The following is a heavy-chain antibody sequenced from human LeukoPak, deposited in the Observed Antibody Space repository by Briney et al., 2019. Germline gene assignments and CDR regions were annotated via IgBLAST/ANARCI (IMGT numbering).Heavy chain of an antibody. CDR2: ISGSGGST. CDR1: RFTFSSYA. J-gene: IGHJ5*02. CDR3: AGQWELVGNWFDP. Sequence: GSLRLSCAASRFTFSSYAMSWVRQAPGKGLEWVSAISGSGGSTYYADSVKGRFTISRDNSKNTLYLQMNSLRAEDTAVYYCAGQWELVGNWFDPWGQGTLVTVSS. V-gene: IGHV3-23*01. D-gene: IGHD1-26*01.